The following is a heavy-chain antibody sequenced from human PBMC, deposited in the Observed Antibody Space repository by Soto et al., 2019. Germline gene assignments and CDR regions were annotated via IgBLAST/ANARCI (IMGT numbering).Heavy chain of an antibody. Sequence: PGGSLRLSCAASGFTFSPYWMHWVRQTPGKGLVWVSRINSEGNTIYADSVKGRITISRDNAKNMLFLQMTSLTAEDTAVYFCARGSNTAFDPWGQGTLVTVSS. CDR1: GFTFSPYW. V-gene: IGHV3-74*01. J-gene: IGHJ5*02. CDR3: ARGSNTAFDP. CDR2: INSEGNT. D-gene: IGHD2-21*02.